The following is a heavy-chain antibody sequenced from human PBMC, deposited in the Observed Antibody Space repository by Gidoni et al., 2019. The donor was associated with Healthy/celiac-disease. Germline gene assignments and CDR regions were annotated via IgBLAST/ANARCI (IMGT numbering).Heavy chain of an antibody. CDR3: ARSWVIAVAGNDAFDI. V-gene: IGHV1-18*01. CDR1: GYTFTSYG. CDR2: ISAYNGNT. D-gene: IGHD6-19*01. Sequence: QVQLVQSGAEVTKPGASVTVSCKASGYTFTSYGISWVRQAPGQGLEWMGWISAYNGNTNYAQKLQGRVTMTTDTSTSTAYMELRSLRSDDTAVYYCARSWVIAVAGNDAFDIWGQGTMVTVSS. J-gene: IGHJ3*02.